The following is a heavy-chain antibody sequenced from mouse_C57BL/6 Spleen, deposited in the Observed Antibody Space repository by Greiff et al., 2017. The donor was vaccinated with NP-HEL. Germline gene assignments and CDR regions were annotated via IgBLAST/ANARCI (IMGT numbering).Heavy chain of an antibody. CDR1: GFTFSDYG. J-gene: IGHJ3*01. Sequence: EVNVVESGGGLVKPGGSLKLSCAASGFTFSDYGMHWVRQAPEKGLEWVAYISSGSSTIYYADTVKGRFTISRDNAKNTLFLQMTSLRSEDTAMYYCARTIYDYDGAYWGQGTLVTVSA. CDR3: ARTIYDYDGAY. V-gene: IGHV5-17*01. D-gene: IGHD2-4*01. CDR2: ISSGSSTI.